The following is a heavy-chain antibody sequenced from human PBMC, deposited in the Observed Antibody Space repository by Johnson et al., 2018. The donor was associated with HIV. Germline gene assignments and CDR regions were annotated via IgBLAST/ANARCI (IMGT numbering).Heavy chain of an antibody. CDR1: GFTFSTYW. V-gene: IGHV3-7*01. J-gene: IGHJ3*02. Sequence: VQLVESGGGLVQPGGSLRLSCAASGFTFSTYWMSWVRQAPGKGLEWVANIKHDGRDKYYVGSVTGRFTISRDNAKSSLYLQMNSLRAEDTALYYCVRDDRPDGFDIWGQGTMVTVSS. CDR3: VRDDRPDGFDI. CDR2: IKHDGRDK.